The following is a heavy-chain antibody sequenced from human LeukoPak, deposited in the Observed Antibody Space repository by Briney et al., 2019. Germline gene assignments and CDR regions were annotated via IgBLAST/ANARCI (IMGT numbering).Heavy chain of an antibody. D-gene: IGHD2-15*01. CDR1: GFTFSSYA. J-gene: IGHJ4*02. CDR2: ISGSGGST. Sequence: PGRSLRLSCEASGFTFSSYAMSWVRQAPGKGLEWVSAISGSGGSTYYADSVKGRFTISRDNSKNTLYLQMNSLRAEDTAVYYCAKIRPSSWGNDYWGQGTLVTVSS. V-gene: IGHV3-23*01. CDR3: AKIRPSSWGNDY.